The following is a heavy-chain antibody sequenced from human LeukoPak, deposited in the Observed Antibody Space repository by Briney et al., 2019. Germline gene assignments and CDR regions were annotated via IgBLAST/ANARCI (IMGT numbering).Heavy chain of an antibody. Sequence: GGSLRLSCAASGFTFSSYGMHWVRQAPRKGVEWVAFIRYDGRNKYYADSVKGRFTISRDNSKNTLYLQMNSLRAEDTAVYYCAKDAGPREGAAHYWGQGTLVTVSS. J-gene: IGHJ4*02. CDR1: GFTFSSYG. CDR2: IRYDGRNK. CDR3: AKDAGPREGAAHY. V-gene: IGHV3-30*02. D-gene: IGHD1-26*01.